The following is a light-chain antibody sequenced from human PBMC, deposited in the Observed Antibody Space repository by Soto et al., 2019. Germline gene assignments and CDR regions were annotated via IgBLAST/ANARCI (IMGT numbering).Light chain of an antibody. J-gene: IGKJ1*01. Sequence: EIVLTQSPATLSLSPGERATLSCRASQSVSSYLAWYQQKPGQAPRLLIYDASNRATGSPARFSGSGSGTDSTLTISSLEPEDFAVYYCQQRSNWPWTFGQGTKVEIK. CDR3: QQRSNWPWT. CDR2: DAS. CDR1: QSVSSY. V-gene: IGKV3-11*01.